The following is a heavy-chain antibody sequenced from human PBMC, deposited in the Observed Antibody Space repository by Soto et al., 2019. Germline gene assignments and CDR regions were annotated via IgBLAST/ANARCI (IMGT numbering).Heavy chain of an antibody. CDR3: ATALGTEYWYFDL. J-gene: IGHJ2*01. V-gene: IGHV3-21*01. CDR2: ISSSSSYI. Sequence: GGSLRLSCAASGFTFSSYSMNWVRQAPGKGLEWVSSISSSSSYIYYADSVKGRFTISRDNAKNSLYLQMNSLRAEDTAVYYCATALGTEYWYFDLWGRGTLVTVSS. D-gene: IGHD7-27*01. CDR1: GFTFSSYS.